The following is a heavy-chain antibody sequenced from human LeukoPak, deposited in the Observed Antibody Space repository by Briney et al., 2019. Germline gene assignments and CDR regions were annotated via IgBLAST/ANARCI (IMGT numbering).Heavy chain of an antibody. CDR3: ATLIAATGSGPFDY. CDR2: IYHSGST. D-gene: IGHD6-13*01. Sequence: SETLSLTCAVSGYSISSGYYWGWIRQPPGKGLEWIGSIYHSGSTYYNPSLKSRVTISVDTSKNQFSLKLSSVTAADTAVYYWATLIAATGSGPFDYWDQGTLVTVSS. CDR1: GYSISSGYY. V-gene: IGHV4-38-2*01. J-gene: IGHJ4*02.